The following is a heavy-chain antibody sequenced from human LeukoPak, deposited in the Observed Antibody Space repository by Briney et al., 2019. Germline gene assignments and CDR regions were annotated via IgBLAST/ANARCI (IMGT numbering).Heavy chain of an antibody. CDR2: ISSSSSYI. CDR3: ARGDSSGYYTNDY. D-gene: IGHD3-22*01. J-gene: IGHJ4*02. V-gene: IGHV3-21*01. Sequence: PGGSLRLSCAASGFTFSSYSMSWVRQAPGKGLEWVSSISSSSSYIYYADSVKGRFTISRDNAKNSLYLQMNSLRAEDTAVYYCARGDSSGYYTNDYWGQGTLVTVSS. CDR1: GFTFSSYS.